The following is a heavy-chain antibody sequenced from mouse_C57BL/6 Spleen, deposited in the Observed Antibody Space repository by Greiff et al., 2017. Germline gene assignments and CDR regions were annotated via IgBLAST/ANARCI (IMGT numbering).Heavy chain of an antibody. D-gene: IGHD1-2*01. V-gene: IGHV5-9-1*02. Sequence: EVHLVESGEGLVKPGGSLKLSCAASGFTFSSYAMSWVRQTPEKRLEWVAYISSGGDYIYYADTGKGRFTISRDNARNTLYLQMSSLKSEDTAMYYCTREGYGSDYWGQGTTLTVSS. CDR3: TREGYGSDY. J-gene: IGHJ2*01. CDR1: GFTFSSYA. CDR2: ISSGGDYI.